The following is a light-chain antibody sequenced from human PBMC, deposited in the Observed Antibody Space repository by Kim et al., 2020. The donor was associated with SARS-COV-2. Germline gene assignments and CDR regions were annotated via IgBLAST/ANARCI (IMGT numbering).Light chain of an antibody. CDR2: DVS. CDR3: SSYTSSNTLV. V-gene: IGLV2-14*03. J-gene: IGLJ3*02. Sequence: GQSITISGTGTSSDVGVYNFVSWYQQHPGKAPKLIIYDVSNRPSGVSNRFSGSKSGNTASLTISGLQAEDEADYYCSSYTSSNTLVFGAGTQLTVL. CDR1: SSDVGVYNF.